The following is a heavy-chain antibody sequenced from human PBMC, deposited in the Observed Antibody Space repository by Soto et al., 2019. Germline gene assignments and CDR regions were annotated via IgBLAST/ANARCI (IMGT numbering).Heavy chain of an antibody. CDR1: GVSISSYY. V-gene: IGHV4-59*06. CDR3: ASRWASSWYEAYYYGMDV. CDR2: IYYSGST. D-gene: IGHD6-13*01. J-gene: IGHJ6*02. Sequence: SETLSLTCAVSGVSISSYYWSWIRQYPGKGLEWIGYIYYSGSTYYNPSLKSRVTISVDTSKNQFSLKLSSVTAADTAVYYCASRWASSWYEAYYYGMDVWGQGTTVTVSS.